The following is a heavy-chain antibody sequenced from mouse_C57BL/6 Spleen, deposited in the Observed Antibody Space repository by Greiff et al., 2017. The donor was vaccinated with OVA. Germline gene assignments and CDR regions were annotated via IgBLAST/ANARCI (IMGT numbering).Heavy chain of an antibody. CDR2: ISSGSSTI. D-gene: IGHD2-3*01. V-gene: IGHV5-17*01. CDR3: ARPGNYDVYYAMDY. CDR1: GFTFSDYG. J-gene: IGHJ4*01. Sequence: DVKLVESGGGLVKPGGSLKLSCAASGFTFSDYGMHWVRQAPEKGLEWVAYISSGSSTIYYADTVKGRFTISRDNAKNTLFLQMTSLRSEDTAMYYCARPGNYDVYYAMDYWGQGTSVTVSS.